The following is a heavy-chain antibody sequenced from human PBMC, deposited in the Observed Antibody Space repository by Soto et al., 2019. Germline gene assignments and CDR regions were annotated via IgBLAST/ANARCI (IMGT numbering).Heavy chain of an antibody. Sequence: PGGSLRLSCAASGVTFANYAMSWVRQAPGKGLEWVSGIDLSGRETYYADSVKGRFTTSRDNSNKTLYPVMNSLSAEDTAVYYCANRRWYSASASVVRFHYWGQGTLVTVSS. CDR1: GVTFANYA. V-gene: IGHV3-23*01. J-gene: IGHJ4*02. D-gene: IGHD6-13*01. CDR3: ANRRWYSASASVVRFHY. CDR2: IDLSGRET.